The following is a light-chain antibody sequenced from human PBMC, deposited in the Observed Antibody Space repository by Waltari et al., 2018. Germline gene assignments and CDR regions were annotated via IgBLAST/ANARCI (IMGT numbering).Light chain of an antibody. V-gene: IGKV1-33*01. CDR1: QDITIF. CDR3: QQYDNLPLT. Sequence: DIQMTQSPSSLAASVGDRVTITCQASQDITIFLNWYQQKPGKAPNLLIYDASKLERGVPSRISGSGSGTVFTFTIGDLQPEDVATYFCQQYDNLPLTFGGGTKVEIK. CDR2: DAS. J-gene: IGKJ4*01.